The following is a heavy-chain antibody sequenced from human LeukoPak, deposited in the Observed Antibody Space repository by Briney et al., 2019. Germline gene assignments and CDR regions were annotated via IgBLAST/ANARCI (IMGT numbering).Heavy chain of an antibody. V-gene: IGHV1-69*13. D-gene: IGHD5-12*01. J-gene: IGHJ6*04. Sequence: GASVKVSCKASGGTFSSYAISWVRQAPGQGREWMGGIIPIFGTANYAQKFQGRVTITADESTSTAYMELSSLRSEDTAVYYCARVYSGYDKNYYYGMDVWGKGTTVTVSS. CDR2: IIPIFGTA. CDR1: GGTFSSYA. CDR3: ARVYSGYDKNYYYGMDV.